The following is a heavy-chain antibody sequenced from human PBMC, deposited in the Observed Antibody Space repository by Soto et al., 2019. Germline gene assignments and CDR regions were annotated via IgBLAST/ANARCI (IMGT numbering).Heavy chain of an antibody. Sequence: LSLTCTVSGGSVSSGSYYWSWIRQPPGKGLEWIGYIYYSGSTNYNPSLKSRVTISVDTSKNQFSLKLSSVTAADTAVYYCAREYYDFWSGSNYYFDYWGQGTLVTVSS. CDR3: AREYYDFWSGSNYYFDY. CDR2: IYYSGST. D-gene: IGHD3-3*01. CDR1: GGSVSSGSYY. V-gene: IGHV4-61*01. J-gene: IGHJ4*02.